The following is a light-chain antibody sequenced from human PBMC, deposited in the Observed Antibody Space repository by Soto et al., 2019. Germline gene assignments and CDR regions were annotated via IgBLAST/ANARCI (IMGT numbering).Light chain of an antibody. J-gene: IGKJ5*01. CDR3: QQLYAYPIT. CDR1: QGFRDS. Sequence: QLTQSPSSLSASVGDRVTITCRASQGFRDSLAWYQQKPGKAPRLLIYATSTLQSGVPSRFSGSGSGTEFTLTISSLQTEDFATYYCQQLYAYPITFGQGTRLEI. CDR2: ATS. V-gene: IGKV1-9*01.